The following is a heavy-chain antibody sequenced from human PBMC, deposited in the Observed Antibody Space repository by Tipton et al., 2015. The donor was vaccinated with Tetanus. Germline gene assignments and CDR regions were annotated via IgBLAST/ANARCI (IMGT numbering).Heavy chain of an antibody. V-gene: IGHV4-61*01. CDR2: IYYSGST. J-gene: IGHJ3*02. D-gene: IGHD4-11*01. CDR1: GGSVNSGTYY. CDR3: ARGATTVTWGHGGGRDGRGDAFDI. Sequence: TLSLTCTVSGGSVNSGTYYWSWIRQPPGKGLEWIGCIYYSGSTNYNPSLKSRVTISVDTSKNQFSLKLSSVTAADTAVYYCARGATTVTWGHGGGRDGRGDAFDIWGQGTMVTVSS.